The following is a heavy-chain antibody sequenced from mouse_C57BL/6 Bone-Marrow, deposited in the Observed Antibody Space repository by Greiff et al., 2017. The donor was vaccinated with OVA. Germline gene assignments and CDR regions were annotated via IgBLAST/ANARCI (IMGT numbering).Heavy chain of an antibody. D-gene: IGHD2-10*02. CDR1: GYTFTSYW. CDR3: AREEYGYWYVDV. J-gene: IGHJ1*03. CDR2: IYPSDSET. Sequence: QVHVKQPGAELVRPGSSVKLSCKASGYTFTSYWMDWVKQRPGQGLEWIGNIYPSDSETHYNQKFKDKATLTVDTSSSTAYMQLSSLTSEDSAVYYCAREEYGYWYVDVWGTGTTVTVSS. V-gene: IGHV1-61*01.